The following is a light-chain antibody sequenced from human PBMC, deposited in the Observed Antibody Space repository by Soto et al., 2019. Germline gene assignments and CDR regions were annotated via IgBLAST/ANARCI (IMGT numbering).Light chain of an antibody. CDR1: SSNIGAGYD. CDR2: GNS. J-gene: IGLJ2*01. Sequence: QSVLTQPPSVSGAPGQRVTISCTGSSSNIGAGYDVHWYQQLPGTAPKLLIYGNSNRPSGVPDRFSGSKPGTSASLAITGLQAEDEADYYCQSYDSSLSGSKFGGGTKLTVL. V-gene: IGLV1-40*01. CDR3: QSYDSSLSGSK.